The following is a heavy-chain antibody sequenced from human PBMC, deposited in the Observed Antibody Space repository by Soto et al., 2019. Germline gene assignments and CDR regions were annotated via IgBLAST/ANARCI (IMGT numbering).Heavy chain of an antibody. V-gene: IGHV4-4*02. CDR2: IYHSGST. CDR1: GGSISSSYW. J-gene: IGHJ6*02. Sequence: PSETLSLTCAVSGGSISSSYWWSWVRQPPGKGLEWIGEIYHSGSTNYNTSLKSRVTISVDKSKNQFSLKVTSVTAADTAVYYCARVSGSYYYGMDVWGQGTTVTGSS. CDR3: ARVSGSYYYGMDV.